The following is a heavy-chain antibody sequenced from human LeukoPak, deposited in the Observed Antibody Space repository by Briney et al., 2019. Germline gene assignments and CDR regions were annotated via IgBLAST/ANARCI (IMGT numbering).Heavy chain of an antibody. Sequence: SETLSLTCTVSGGSITSYYWSWIRQSPGKGLEWIGYIFYSGSTNYSPSLKSRVTISVDTSKNQFSLKLSSVTAADTAVYYCARGGSGPYPRLDYWGQGSLVTVSS. CDR2: IFYSGST. CDR1: GGSITSYY. V-gene: IGHV4-59*01. CDR3: ARGGSGPYPRLDY. J-gene: IGHJ4*02. D-gene: IGHD6-19*01.